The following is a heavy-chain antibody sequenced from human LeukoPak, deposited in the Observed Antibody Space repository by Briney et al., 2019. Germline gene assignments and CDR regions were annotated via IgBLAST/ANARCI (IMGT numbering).Heavy chain of an antibody. CDR1: GYTFTSYG. J-gene: IGHJ5*02. CDR3: ARDLIVVVPAAVNWFDP. Sequence: GASVKVSCKASGYTFTSYGISWVRQAPGQGLEWMGWISAYNGNTNYAQKLQGRVTMTTDTSTSTAYVELRSLRSDDTAVYYCARDLIVVVPAAVNWFDPWGQGTLVTVSS. V-gene: IGHV1-18*01. CDR2: ISAYNGNT. D-gene: IGHD2-2*01.